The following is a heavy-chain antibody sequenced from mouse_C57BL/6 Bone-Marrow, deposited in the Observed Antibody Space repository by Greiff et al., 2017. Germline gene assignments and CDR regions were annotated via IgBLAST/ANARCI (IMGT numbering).Heavy chain of an antibody. Sequence: EVKLMESGGGLVKPGGSLKLSCAASGFTFSSYAMSWVRQTPEKRLEWVATISDGGSYTYYPDNVKGRFTISRDTAKNNLYLQMSHLKSEDTAMYYCARVPPYDYEEGGYAMDYWGQGTSVTVSS. D-gene: IGHD2-4*01. J-gene: IGHJ4*01. CDR1: GFTFSSYA. V-gene: IGHV5-4*03. CDR2: ISDGGSYT. CDR3: ARVPPYDYEEGGYAMDY.